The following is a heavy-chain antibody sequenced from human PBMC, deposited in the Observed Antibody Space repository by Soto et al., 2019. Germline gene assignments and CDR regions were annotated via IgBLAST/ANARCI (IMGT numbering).Heavy chain of an antibody. CDR3: SRVRYYDSSGYSPAAFDI. J-gene: IGHJ3*02. D-gene: IGHD3-22*01. V-gene: IGHV1-2*04. Sequence: VSVKVSCKXSGGTMSSYSFSWVRQDPGQGLEWMGWINPNSGGTNYAQKFQGWDTMTRDTSISTAYMELSRLRSDGTAVYYCSRVRYYDSSGYSPAAFDIWGQGTMLTVS. CDR1: GGTMSSYS. CDR2: INPNSGGT.